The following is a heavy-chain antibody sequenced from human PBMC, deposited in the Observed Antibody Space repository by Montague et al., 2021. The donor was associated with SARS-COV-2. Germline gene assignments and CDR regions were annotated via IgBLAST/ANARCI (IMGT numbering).Heavy chain of an antibody. D-gene: IGHD3-9*01. CDR2: ISDSGGST. V-gene: IGHV3-23*01. CDR1: GFTFSSYG. Sequence: SLRLSCAASGFTFSSYGMTWVRQAPGKGLEWVSTISDSGGSTYYADSVKGRFTISRDNSKNTLYLQMNSLRAEDTAVHYCANRGVRYFDAQGVWYYFDYWGQGTLVTVSS. J-gene: IGHJ4*02. CDR3: ANRGVRYFDAQGVWYYFDY.